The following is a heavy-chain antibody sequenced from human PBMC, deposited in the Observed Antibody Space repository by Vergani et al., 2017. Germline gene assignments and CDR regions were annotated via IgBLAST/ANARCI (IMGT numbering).Heavy chain of an antibody. CDR1: GFSLNTRGVS. V-gene: IGHV2-5*04. J-gene: IGHJ6*03. CDR3: VYRKTECGTNGCFYPFYYSYYLAV. Sequence: QITLKESGPTLVKPTQTLTLTCTFSGFSLNTRGVSVAWIRQPPGKALDWLALIYWNDAQHYSPSLNNRVTITKDTSKNQVVLTMTNMDYVDTGTYYCVYRKTECGTNGCFYPFYYSYYLAVWGKGTLVTVSS. D-gene: IGHD1-7*01. CDR2: IYWNDAQ.